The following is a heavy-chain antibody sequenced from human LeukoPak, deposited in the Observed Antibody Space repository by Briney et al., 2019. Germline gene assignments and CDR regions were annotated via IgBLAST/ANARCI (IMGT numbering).Heavy chain of an antibody. Sequence: GGSLRLSCAASGFTFSSNAMNWVRQAPGKGLEWVSGITGSGDSTYYADSVKGRFTISRDNSKNTVCLQMNSLRVEDTAVYHCGKERYGSSSVVDYWGHGTLVTVSS. CDR2: ITGSGDST. J-gene: IGHJ4*01. V-gene: IGHV3-23*01. CDR1: GFTFSSNA. D-gene: IGHD6-6*01. CDR3: GKERYGSSSVVDY.